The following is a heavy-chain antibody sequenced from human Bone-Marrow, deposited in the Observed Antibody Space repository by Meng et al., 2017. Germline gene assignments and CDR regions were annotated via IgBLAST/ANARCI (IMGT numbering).Heavy chain of an antibody. V-gene: IGHV3-33*01. CDR1: GFTFSSYG. D-gene: IGHD3-10*01. CDR2: IWYDGSNK. J-gene: IGHJ4*02. CDR3: ARDQGPYYYGSGIIYPLDY. Sequence: GESLKISCAASGFTFSSYGMHWVRQAPGKGLEWVAVIWYDGSNKYYADSVKGRFTISRDNSKNTLYLQMNSLRAEDTAVYYCARDQGPYYYGSGIIYPLDYWGQGTLVTVSS.